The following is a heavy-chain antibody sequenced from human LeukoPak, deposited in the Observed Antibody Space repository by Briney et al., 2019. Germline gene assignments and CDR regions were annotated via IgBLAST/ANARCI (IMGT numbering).Heavy chain of an antibody. CDR1: GYSFTSYG. CDR2: IYPGDSDT. CDR3: ARRRAMARGVGPYYFDS. V-gene: IGHV5-51*01. J-gene: IGHJ4*02. D-gene: IGHD3-10*01. Sequence: GESLKISCKGSGYSFTSYGIGWVRQMPGKGLEWMGIIYPGDSDTRYSPSFQGQVTISADKSISTAYLQWSSLKASDTAMYFCARRRAMARGVGPYYFDSWGQGTLVTVSS.